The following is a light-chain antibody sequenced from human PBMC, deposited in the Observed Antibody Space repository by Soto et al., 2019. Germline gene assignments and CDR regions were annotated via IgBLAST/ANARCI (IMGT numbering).Light chain of an antibody. J-gene: IGKJ1*01. CDR3: QQYNDWLWT. Sequence: TMLTQSPATLSASPGERVTLSCRATQSVTYNLAWYQQKPGQAPRLLIYGASTRATGIPARFSGRGSGTEFTLTITSLQSEDFAVYYCQQYNDWLWTFGQGTKVEIK. CDR1: QSVTYN. CDR2: GAS. V-gene: IGKV3-15*01.